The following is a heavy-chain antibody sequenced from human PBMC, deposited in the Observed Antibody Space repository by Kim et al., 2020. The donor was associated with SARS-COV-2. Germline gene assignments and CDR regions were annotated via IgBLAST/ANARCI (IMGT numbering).Heavy chain of an antibody. CDR1: GGSISSYY. V-gene: IGHV4-59*08. D-gene: IGHD3-10*01. CDR3: ARVAVEVLNYYGSTYYYYGMDV. Sequence: SETLSLTRTVSGGSISSYYWSWIRQPPGKGLEWIGYIYYSGSTNYNLSLKSRVTISVDTSKNQFTLKLSSVTAADTAVYYCARVAVEVLNYYGSTYYYYGMDVWGQGTTVTVSS. J-gene: IGHJ6*02. CDR2: IYYSGST.